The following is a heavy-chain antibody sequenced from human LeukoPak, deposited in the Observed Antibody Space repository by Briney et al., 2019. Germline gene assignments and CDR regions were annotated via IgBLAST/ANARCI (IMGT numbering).Heavy chain of an antibody. J-gene: IGHJ4*02. CDR3: ARHPDHYGDYGELYFDY. Sequence: SETLSLTCTVSGGSISSYYWGWLRQPPGKGLEWIGSIYYSGSTYYNPSLKSRITISVDTSKNQFSLKLSSVTAADTAVYYCARHPDHYGDYGELYFDYWGQGTLVTVSS. D-gene: IGHD4-17*01. V-gene: IGHV4-39*01. CDR1: GGSISSYY. CDR2: IYYSGST.